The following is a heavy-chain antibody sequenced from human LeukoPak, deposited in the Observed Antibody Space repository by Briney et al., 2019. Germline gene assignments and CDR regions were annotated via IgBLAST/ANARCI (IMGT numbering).Heavy chain of an antibody. J-gene: IGHJ4*02. CDR1: GYSFTSYW. CDR2: IYPGDSDT. CDR3: ARHGRWYEIDY. V-gene: IGHV5-51*01. D-gene: IGHD5-24*01. Sequence: GETLKISCKGSGYSFTSYWIGWGRQMPGKGLEWVGIIYPGDSDTRYSPSFQGQVTISAHKSISTADVQWSSLKASDTVMYYCARHGRWYEIDYWGQGTLVTVSS.